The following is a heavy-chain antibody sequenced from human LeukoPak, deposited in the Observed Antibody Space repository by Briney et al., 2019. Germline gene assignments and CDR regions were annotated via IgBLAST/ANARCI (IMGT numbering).Heavy chain of an antibody. CDR3: ARDRYSYGFELDC. V-gene: IGHV3-66*02. CDR2: VYSGGST. D-gene: IGHD5-18*01. J-gene: IGHJ4*02. CDR1: GFTVSNNY. Sequence: PGGSLRLSCAASGFTVSNNYMSWVRQAPGKGLEWVSVVYSGGSTYSADSVKGRFTISRDNSKNTLYLQMNSLRAEDSAVYYCARDRYSYGFELDCWGQGTLVTVSS.